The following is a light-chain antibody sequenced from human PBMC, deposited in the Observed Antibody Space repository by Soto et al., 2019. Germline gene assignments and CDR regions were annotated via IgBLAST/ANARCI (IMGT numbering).Light chain of an antibody. CDR3: QQYSSSPRT. V-gene: IGKV3-20*01. J-gene: IGKJ2*01. CDR1: QSVSSTY. Sequence: EIVLTQSPGTLSLSPVERATLSCRASQSVSSTYLAWYQQKPGQAPRLLIYGASSRATAIPDRFSGSGSGTDFTLTISRLESEDFAVYYCQQYSSSPRTFGQGTKLEIK. CDR2: GAS.